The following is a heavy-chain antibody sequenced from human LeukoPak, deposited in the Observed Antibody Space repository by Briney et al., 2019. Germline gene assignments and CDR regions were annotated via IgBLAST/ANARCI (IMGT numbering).Heavy chain of an antibody. D-gene: IGHD2-15*01. Sequence: ASVKVSCKASGGTFSSYAISWVRQAPGQGLEWMGGIIPIFGTANYAQKFQGRVTITADESTSTAYMELSSLRSEDTAVYSCARDRDKDFDYWGQGTLVTVSS. J-gene: IGHJ4*02. CDR2: IIPIFGTA. CDR1: GGTFSSYA. V-gene: IGHV1-69*13. CDR3: ARDRDKDFDY.